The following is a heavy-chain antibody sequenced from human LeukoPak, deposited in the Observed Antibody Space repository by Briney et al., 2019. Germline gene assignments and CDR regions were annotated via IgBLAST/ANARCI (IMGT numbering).Heavy chain of an antibody. CDR1: GGSISSYY. D-gene: IGHD6-13*01. J-gene: IGHJ6*03. CDR3: ARDSSSWAGHHYYMDV. V-gene: IGHV4-59*01. CDR2: IYYSGST. Sequence: PSETLSLTCTVSGGSISSYYWSWIRQPPGKGLEWIGYIYYSGSTNYNPSLKSRVTISVDTSKNQFSLKLSSVTAADTAVYYCARDSSSWAGHHYYMDVWGKGTTVTVSS.